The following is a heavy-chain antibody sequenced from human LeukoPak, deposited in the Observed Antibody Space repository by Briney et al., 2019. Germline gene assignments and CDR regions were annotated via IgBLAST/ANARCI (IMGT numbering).Heavy chain of an antibody. CDR1: GGSISSYY. D-gene: IGHD6-13*01. J-gene: IGHJ2*01. V-gene: IGHV4-59*01. Sequence: SETLSLTCTVSGGSISSYYWSWIRQPPGKGLEWIGYIYYSGSTNYNPSLKSRVTISVDTSKNQSSLKLSSVTAADTAVYYCARASGRIAAAGGYWYFDLWGRGTLVTVSS. CDR2: IYYSGST. CDR3: ARASGRIAAAGGYWYFDL.